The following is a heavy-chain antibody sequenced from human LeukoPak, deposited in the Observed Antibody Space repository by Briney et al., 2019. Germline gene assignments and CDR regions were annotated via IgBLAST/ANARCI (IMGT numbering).Heavy chain of an antibody. Sequence: PGGSLRVSCAASGFTFSSYAMSWVRQAPGKGLEWVSATSGTGGSTYYADSVKGRFTISRDNPKNTLYLQMNSLRAEDTAVYYCAKDRSGSYSDAFDIWGQGTMVTVSS. J-gene: IGHJ3*02. CDR2: TSGTGGST. D-gene: IGHD1-26*01. CDR3: AKDRSGSYSDAFDI. V-gene: IGHV3-23*01. CDR1: GFTFSSYA.